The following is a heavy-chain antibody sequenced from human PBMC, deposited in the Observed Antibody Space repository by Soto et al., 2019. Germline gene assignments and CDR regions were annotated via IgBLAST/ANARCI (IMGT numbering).Heavy chain of an antibody. D-gene: IGHD6-13*01. CDR3: ARRGPGTYFDY. CDR2: ISGSGGST. CDR1: GFTFSSYA. Sequence: GGSLRLSCAASGFTFSSYAMSWVRQAPGKGLEWVSVISGSGGSTYYADSVKGRFTISRDNSKNTLYLQMNSLRAEGTAGYYCARRGPGTYFDYWGQGTLVTSPQ. V-gene: IGHV3-23*01. J-gene: IGHJ4*02.